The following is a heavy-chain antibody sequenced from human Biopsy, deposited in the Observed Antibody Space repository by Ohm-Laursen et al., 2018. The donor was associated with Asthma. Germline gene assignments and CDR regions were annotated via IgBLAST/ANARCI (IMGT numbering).Heavy chain of an antibody. Sequence: SDTLSLTCAVSGGSISSSNWWSWVRQPPGKGLEWIGEIYHSGSTNYNPSLKSRVAISVDRSKNQFSLKLSSVTAADTAVYYCARVKDGYNFDYWGQGTLVTVSS. V-gene: IGHV4-4*02. D-gene: IGHD5-24*01. J-gene: IGHJ4*02. CDR3: ARVKDGYNFDY. CDR1: GGSISSSNW. CDR2: IYHSGST.